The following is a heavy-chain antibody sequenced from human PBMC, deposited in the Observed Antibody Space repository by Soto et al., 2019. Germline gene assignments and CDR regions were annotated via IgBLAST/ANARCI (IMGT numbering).Heavy chain of an antibody. J-gene: IGHJ4*02. Sequence: SETLSLTRTVSGGSISSYYWRWLRQPPGKGLEWIGYMYYSGSTNYNPSLKSRVTISVDTSKNQFSLKLSSVTAADTAVYYCGGKNYDSSGYFDYWGQGTLVTVSS. CDR3: GGKNYDSSGYFDY. D-gene: IGHD3-22*01. V-gene: IGHV4-59*01. CDR1: GGSISSYY. CDR2: MYYSGST.